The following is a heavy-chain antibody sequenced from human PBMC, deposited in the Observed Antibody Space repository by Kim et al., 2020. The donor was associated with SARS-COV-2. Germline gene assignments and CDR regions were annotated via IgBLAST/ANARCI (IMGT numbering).Heavy chain of an antibody. CDR3: ARTVVVPSAAYWYFDL. J-gene: IGHJ2*01. CDR1: GGSISSYY. D-gene: IGHD2-2*01. V-gene: IGHV4-59*01. Sequence: SETLSLTCTVSGGSISSYYWSWIRQPPGKGLEWIGYIYYSGSTNYNPSLKSRVTISVDTSKNQFSLKLSSVTAADTAVYYCARTVVVPSAAYWYFDLWGR. CDR2: IYYSGST.